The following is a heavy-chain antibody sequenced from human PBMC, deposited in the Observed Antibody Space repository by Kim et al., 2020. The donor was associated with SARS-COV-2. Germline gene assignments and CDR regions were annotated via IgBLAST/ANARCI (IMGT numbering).Heavy chain of an antibody. J-gene: IGHJ6*02. CDR2: IIPILGIA. CDR1: GGTFSSYA. CDR3: ARDRHYDIMTGQNYYYGMDV. D-gene: IGHD3-9*01. V-gene: IGHV1-69*04. Sequence: SVKVSCKASGGTFSSYAISWVRQAPGQGLEWMGRIIPILGIANYAQKFQGRVTITADKSTSTAYMELSSLRSEDTAVYYCARDRHYDIMTGQNYYYGMDVWGQGTTVTVSS.